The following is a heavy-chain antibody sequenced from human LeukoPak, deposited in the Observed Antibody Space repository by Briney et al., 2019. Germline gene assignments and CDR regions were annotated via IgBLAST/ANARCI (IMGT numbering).Heavy chain of an antibody. CDR1: GFTFSGYG. V-gene: IGHV3-30*02. D-gene: IGHD3-10*01. Sequence: PGGSLRLSCAASGFTFSGYGMHWVRQAPGKGLEWVAFIHYDGARSYYADSVKGRFTISRDNSRNTLYLQMNSQRPEDTAVYYCAKAIWVAATSSWFCLDYWGQGTLVTVSS. J-gene: IGHJ4*02. CDR2: IHYDGARS. CDR3: AKAIWVAATSSWFCLDY.